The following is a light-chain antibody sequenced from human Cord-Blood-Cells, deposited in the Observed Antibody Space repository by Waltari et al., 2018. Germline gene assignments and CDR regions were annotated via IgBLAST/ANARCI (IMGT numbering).Light chain of an antibody. J-gene: IGLJ3*02. Sequence: QSALTQPASVSGSPGQSITISCTGTSSDVGGYNYVSWYQQPPGKAPKLMIYDVSNRPSGVPNRFSGSKSGNTASRTSSGLQAEDEADYYCSSYTSSSTWVFGGGTKLTVL. CDR3: SSYTSSSTWV. CDR1: SSDVGGYNY. CDR2: DVS. V-gene: IGLV2-14*03.